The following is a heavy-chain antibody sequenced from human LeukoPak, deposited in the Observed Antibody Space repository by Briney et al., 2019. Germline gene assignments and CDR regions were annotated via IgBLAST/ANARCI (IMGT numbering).Heavy chain of an antibody. CDR1: GFTFSSYS. D-gene: IGHD6-13*01. J-gene: IGHJ4*02. Sequence: PGGSLRLSCAASGFTFSSYSMNWVRQAPGKGLEWVSSISSSSSYINYADSVKGRFTISRDNAKNSLYLQMNSLRAEDTAVYYCARLHSWGIAAAGDSFDYWGQGTLVTVSS. CDR2: ISSSSSYI. V-gene: IGHV3-21*01. CDR3: ARLHSWGIAAAGDSFDY.